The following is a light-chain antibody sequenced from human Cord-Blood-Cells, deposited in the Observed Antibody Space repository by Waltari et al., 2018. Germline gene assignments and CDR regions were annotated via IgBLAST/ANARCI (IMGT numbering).Light chain of an antibody. J-gene: IGKJ2*01. CDR3: QQYYNTPYT. Sequence: DFVRTQSPDSLAVSLGARATLNCRVSQNVLYSYNNNNYLAWYQQKPGQPPKLLIYWVSTRESGVPDRFSGSGSGTDFTLTISSLQAEDVAVYYCQQYYNTPYTFGQGTKLEIK. CDR1: QNVLYSYNNNNY. CDR2: WVS. V-gene: IGKV4-1*01.